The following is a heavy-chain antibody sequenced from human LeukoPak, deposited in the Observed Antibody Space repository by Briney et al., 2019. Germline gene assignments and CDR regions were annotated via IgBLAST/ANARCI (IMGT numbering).Heavy chain of an antibody. D-gene: IGHD6-19*01. CDR1: GYTFTSYG. CDR2: ISAYNGNT. CDR3: ARDPGGWYSYAFDI. Sequence: ASVKVSCKASGYTFTSYGISWVRQAPGQGLEWMGWISAYNGNTNYAQKLQGRVTMTTDTSTSTAYMELRSLRSDDTAVYYCARDPGGWYSYAFDIWGQGTMVTVSS. J-gene: IGHJ3*02. V-gene: IGHV1-18*01.